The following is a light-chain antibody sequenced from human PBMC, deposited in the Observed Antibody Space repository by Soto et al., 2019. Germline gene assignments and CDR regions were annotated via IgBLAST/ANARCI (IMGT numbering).Light chain of an antibody. Sequence: QSALTQPPSASGSPGQSVTISCTGTSSDVGDTYVSWYQQHLGKAPKLIIYEVSQRPSGVPDRFSGSKSGNTASLTVSGLQTEDEADYYCSAYAGSNNFVFGSGTKVTVL. CDR3: SAYAGSNNFV. CDR2: EVS. J-gene: IGLJ1*01. CDR1: SSDVGDTY. V-gene: IGLV2-8*01.